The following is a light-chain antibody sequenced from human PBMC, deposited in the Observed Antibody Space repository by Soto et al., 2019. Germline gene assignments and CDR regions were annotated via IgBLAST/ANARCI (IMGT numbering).Light chain of an antibody. Sequence: QSALTQRASVSGSPGQSITISCTGTSSDVGAYKYVSWYQQYPGKAPKLLIYDVSNRPSGVSNRFSGSKSGNTASLTISGLQAEDEADYYCSSYTSRITVVFGGGTKLTVL. V-gene: IGLV2-14*01. CDR2: DVS. CDR1: SSDVGAYKY. J-gene: IGLJ3*02. CDR3: SSYTSRITVV.